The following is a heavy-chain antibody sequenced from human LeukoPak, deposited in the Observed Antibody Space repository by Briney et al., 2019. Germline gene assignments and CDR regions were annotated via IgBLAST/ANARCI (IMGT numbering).Heavy chain of an antibody. CDR3: TSTFVGYCSGGSCYHITTSWYYFDY. Sequence: ASVKVSCKASGGTFSSYAIGWVRQAPGQGLEWMGGIIRIFGTANYAQKFQGRVTITTDESTSTAYLELSSLRSEDTAVYYCTSTFVGYCSGGSCYHITTSWYYFDYWGQGTLVTVSS. D-gene: IGHD2-15*01. J-gene: IGHJ4*02. V-gene: IGHV1-69*05. CDR1: GGTFSSYA. CDR2: IIRIFGTA.